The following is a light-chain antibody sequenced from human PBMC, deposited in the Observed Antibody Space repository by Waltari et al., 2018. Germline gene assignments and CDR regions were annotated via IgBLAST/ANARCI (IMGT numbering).Light chain of an antibody. CDR1: SGDVGGYHY. CDR2: EVS. CDR3: SSYAGSNLV. Sequence: QSALTQPPSASGSPGPSVTISCTGTSGDVGGYHYVSWYQQHPGKAPKLMIYEVSKRPSGVPDRFSGSKSGNTASLTVSGLQAEDEADYYCSSYAGSNLVFGGGTKLTVL. V-gene: IGLV2-8*01. J-gene: IGLJ2*01.